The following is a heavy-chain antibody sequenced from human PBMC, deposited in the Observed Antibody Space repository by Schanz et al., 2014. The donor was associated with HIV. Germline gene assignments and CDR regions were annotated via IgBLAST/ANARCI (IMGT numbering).Heavy chain of an antibody. CDR1: GFTFRNFG. J-gene: IGHJ4*02. Sequence: QVQLVESGGGVVQPGKSLRLSCAASGFTFRNFGMHWVRQAPGKGREWVAIVAVDGGNKYYTDSVKGRFTISRDNSKNTLYLQMNSLRAEDTAVFYCAKSGNGRSLDFWGQGTLLTVSS. D-gene: IGHD2-8*01. CDR2: VAVDGGNK. CDR3: AKSGNGRSLDF. V-gene: IGHV3-30-3*02.